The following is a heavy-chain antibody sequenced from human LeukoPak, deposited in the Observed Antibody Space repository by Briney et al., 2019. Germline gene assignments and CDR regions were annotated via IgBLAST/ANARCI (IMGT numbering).Heavy chain of an antibody. V-gene: IGHV4-34*01. D-gene: IGHD6-19*01. Sequence: SETLSLTCAVYGGSFSGYYWSWIRQPPGKGLEWIGEINHSGSTNYNPSLKSRVTISVDTSKNQFSLKLSSVTAADTAVYYCARQSAGQRANLDYWGQGTLVTVSS. CDR3: ARQSAGQRANLDY. CDR2: INHSGST. CDR1: GGSFSGYY. J-gene: IGHJ4*02.